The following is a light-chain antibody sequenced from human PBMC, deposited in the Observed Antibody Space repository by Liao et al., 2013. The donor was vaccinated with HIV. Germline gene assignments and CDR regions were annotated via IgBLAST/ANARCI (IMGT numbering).Light chain of an antibody. CDR2: YDS. J-gene: IGLJ1*01. V-gene: IGLV3-21*01. CDR1: SIGSKS. CDR3: QVWDSNYDHPYV. Sequence: SYVLTQSPSASVAPGKTASITCGGDSIGSKSVNWYQLRPGQAPVLVIYYDSERPSEIPERFSGSNSGNTATLSISRVEAGDEADYYCQVWDSNYDHPYVFGTGTKVTVL.